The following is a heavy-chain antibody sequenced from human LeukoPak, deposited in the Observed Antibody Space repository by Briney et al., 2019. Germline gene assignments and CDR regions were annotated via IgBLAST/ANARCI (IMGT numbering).Heavy chain of an antibody. CDR3: ARWDYDFWSGYSTAYYMDV. V-gene: IGHV3-30*03. CDR1: GFTFSNYG. CDR2: ISYDGIHK. Sequence: GGSLRLSCAASGFTFSNYGIHWVRQAPGKGLEWVAVISYDGIHKFYTESVKGRFTISRDNSKNTLYLQMNSLRVEDAAVYYCARWDYDFWSGYSTAYYMDVWGKGTTVTVSS. D-gene: IGHD3-3*01. J-gene: IGHJ6*03.